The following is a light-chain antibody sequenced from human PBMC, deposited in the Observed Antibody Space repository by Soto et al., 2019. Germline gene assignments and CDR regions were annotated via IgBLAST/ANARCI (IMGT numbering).Light chain of an antibody. V-gene: IGKV3-20*01. CDR2: GAS. CDR3: QQYGSSSLT. CDR1: QSVSSSY. Sequence: EIVLTQSPGTLSLSPGERATLSCRASQSVSSSYLAWYQQKPGQAPRLLIYGASSRATDIPDRFSGSGSGTDFTITISRLEPEDFAVYYCQQYGSSSLTFGGGTKVEIK. J-gene: IGKJ4*01.